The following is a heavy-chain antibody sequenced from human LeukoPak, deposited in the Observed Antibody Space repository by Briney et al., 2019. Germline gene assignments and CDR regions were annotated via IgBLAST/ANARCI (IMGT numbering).Heavy chain of an antibody. V-gene: IGHV3-53*05. CDR1: GFTFSGSA. CDR2: IYSGGST. J-gene: IGHJ4*02. D-gene: IGHD4-23*01. CDR3: ARTVVTYYFDY. Sequence: GGSLRLSCAASGFTFSGSAIHWVRQASGKGLEWVSVIYSGGSTYYADSVKGRFTISRDNSKNTLYLQMNSLRAEDTAVYYCARTVVTYYFDYWGQGTLVTVSS.